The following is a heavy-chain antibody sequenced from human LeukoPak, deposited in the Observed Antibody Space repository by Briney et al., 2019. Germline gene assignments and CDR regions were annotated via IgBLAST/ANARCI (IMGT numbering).Heavy chain of an antibody. J-gene: IGHJ3*02. Sequence: PSETLSLTCTVSGGSISPFYWNWIRQPPGKGLEWIGYIYYTGGTSYSPSLNSRATISVDTSKNQISLKLNSVTAADTAVYYCARERIVVANTGAFDIWGQGTMVPVSS. V-gene: IGHV4-59*12. CDR2: IYYTGGT. D-gene: IGHD3-22*01. CDR1: GGSISPFY. CDR3: ARERIVVANTGAFDI.